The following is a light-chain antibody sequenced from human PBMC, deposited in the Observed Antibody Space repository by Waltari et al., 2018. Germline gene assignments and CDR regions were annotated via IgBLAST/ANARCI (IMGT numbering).Light chain of an antibody. V-gene: IGKV3-11*01. CDR3: QQRSNWPRFS. CDR1: QSIADY. CDR2: DVS. J-gene: IGKJ2*01. Sequence: EIVLTQAPANLSLSPGERATLSCRTSQSIADYLAWYQQKPGQSPRLLIYDVSNRVTGIPVRFSGSGSGTDFTLTITSLEPEDFAVYYCQQRSNWPRFSFGQGTKLEIK.